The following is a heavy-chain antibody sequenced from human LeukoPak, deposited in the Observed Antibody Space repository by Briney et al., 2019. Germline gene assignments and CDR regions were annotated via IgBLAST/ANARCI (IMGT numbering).Heavy chain of an antibody. D-gene: IGHD2-2*01. CDR2: IRYDGSNK. V-gene: IGHV3-30*02. J-gene: IGHJ6*03. CDR3: AKDSWGYCSSTSCYDMDV. CDR1: GFTFSSYG. Sequence: GGSLRLSCAASGFTFSSYGMHWVRQAPGKGLEWVAFIRYDGSNKYYADSVKGRFTISRDNSKNTLYPQMNSLRAEDTAVYYCAKDSWGYCSSTSCYDMDVWGKGTTVTVSS.